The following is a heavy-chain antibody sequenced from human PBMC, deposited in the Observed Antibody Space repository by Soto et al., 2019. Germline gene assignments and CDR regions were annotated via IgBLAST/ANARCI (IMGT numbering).Heavy chain of an antibody. V-gene: IGHV3-23*01. J-gene: IGHJ4*02. CDR1: GFTFRSYA. D-gene: IGHD2-2*01. CDR2: ISGSGGST. Sequence: GSLRLSCAASGFTFRSYAMSWVRQAPGKGLEWVSGISGSGGSTYYADSVKGRFTISRDNSKNTLYLQMNSLRAEDTAVYYCAKVEKYCSSTSCYSDYWGQGTLVTVSS. CDR3: AKVEKYCSSTSCYSDY.